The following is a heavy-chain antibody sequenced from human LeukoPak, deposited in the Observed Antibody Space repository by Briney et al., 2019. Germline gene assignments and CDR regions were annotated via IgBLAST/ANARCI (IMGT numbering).Heavy chain of an antibody. J-gene: IGHJ4*02. V-gene: IGHV3-30*02. D-gene: IGHD6-13*01. CDR3: AKDIHSSNWYYFDY. CDR2: IRYDGSNK. Sequence: PGGSLRLSCAASGFTFSSYGLHWVRQAPGKGLEWVAFIRYDGSNKYYADSVKGRFTISRDNPKNTLYLEMNNLRAEDTAVYFCAKDIHSSNWYYFDYWGQGTLVTVSS. CDR1: GFTFSSYG.